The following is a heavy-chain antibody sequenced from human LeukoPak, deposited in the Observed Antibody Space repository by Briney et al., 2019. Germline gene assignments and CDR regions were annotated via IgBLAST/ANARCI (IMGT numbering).Heavy chain of an antibody. J-gene: IGHJ2*01. Sequence: PGGSLRLSCAASGFPFSNYWMHWVRQAPGKGLGWVSRVNSDGSTTNYADSVKGRFTISRDNAENTLYMRMNSLRPEDTAVYYCARDKGHDSGRYTCYFDRWGRGTLVTVSS. CDR1: GFPFSNYW. V-gene: IGHV3-74*01. CDR2: VNSDGSTT. CDR3: ARDKGHDSGRYTCYFDR. D-gene: IGHD3-10*01.